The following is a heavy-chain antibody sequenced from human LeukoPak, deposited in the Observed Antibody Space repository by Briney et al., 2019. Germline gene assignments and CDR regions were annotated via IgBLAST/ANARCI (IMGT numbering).Heavy chain of an antibody. CDR2: IKQDGSEK. D-gene: IGHD6-19*01. CDR1: GFTFSTYW. Sequence: GSLRLSCAASGFTFSTYWMSWVRQTPGKGLEWVANIKQDGSEKRYVDSVKGRFTISRDNAKNSLYLQMNSLRAEDTAVYYCARDSRAYSSDWDVDYWGQGTLVTVSS. V-gene: IGHV3-7*01. J-gene: IGHJ4*02. CDR3: ARDSRAYSSDWDVDY.